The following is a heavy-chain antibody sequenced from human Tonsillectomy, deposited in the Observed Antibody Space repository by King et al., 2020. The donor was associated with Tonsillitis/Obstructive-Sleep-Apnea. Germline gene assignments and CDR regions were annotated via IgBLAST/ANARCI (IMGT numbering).Heavy chain of an antibody. CDR2: ISSSGSII. J-gene: IGHJ4*02. V-gene: IGHV3-11*01. Sequence: VQLVESGGGLVKPGGSLRLSCAASGFTFSDYYMSWIRQAPGKGLEWVSYISSSGSIIYYADSVKGRFTISRDNAKNSMYLQRNSLRADDTAVYYCASVPPYSYDSSCYYYDYFDYWGQGPLVTVSS. CDR3: ASVPPYSYDSSCYYYDYFDY. CDR1: GFTFSDYY. D-gene: IGHD3-22*01.